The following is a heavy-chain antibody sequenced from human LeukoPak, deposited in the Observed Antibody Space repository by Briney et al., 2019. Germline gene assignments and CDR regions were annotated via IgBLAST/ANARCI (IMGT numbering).Heavy chain of an antibody. J-gene: IGHJ4*02. Sequence: GASVKVSCKASGYTFNRYGISWVRQAPGQGLEWMGWISAYNGNTNYAQEVQGRVTMTTNTSTSTAYMELRSLRSDDTAVYYCAREGAYGDFEYWGQGTLVTVSS. CDR1: GYTFNRYG. D-gene: IGHD4-17*01. CDR2: ISAYNGNT. CDR3: AREGAYGDFEY. V-gene: IGHV1-18*01.